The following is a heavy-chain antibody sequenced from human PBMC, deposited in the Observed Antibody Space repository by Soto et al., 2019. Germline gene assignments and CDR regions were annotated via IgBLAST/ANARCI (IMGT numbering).Heavy chain of an antibody. CDR3: ATCYGSGYRALDY. Sequence: QVQLVQSGAEVKRPGSSVKVSCKASGDTFSFYSINWVRQAPGLGLEWMGRVNPILSMSNYAQRFQGRVTMTGYKLWITAYMEVSGLRSEDTAMYPRATCYGSGYRALDYWGQGVLVTVSS. CDR1: GDTFSFYS. D-gene: IGHD3-10*01. V-gene: IGHV1-69*04. J-gene: IGHJ4*02. CDR2: VNPILSMS.